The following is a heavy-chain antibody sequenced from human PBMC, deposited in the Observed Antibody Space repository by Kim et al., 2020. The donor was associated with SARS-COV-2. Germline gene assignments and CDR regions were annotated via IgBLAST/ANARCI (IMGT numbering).Heavy chain of an antibody. Sequence: GGSLRLSCAASGFTFSNAWMSWVRQAPGKGLEWVGRIKSKTDGGTTDYAAPVKGRFTISRDDSKNTLYLQMNSLKTEDTAVYYCTRTLQLWLRSSHCFYFDYWGQGTLVTVSS. V-gene: IGHV3-15*01. CDR3: TRTLQLWLRSSHCFYFDY. CDR1: GFTFSNAW. J-gene: IGHJ4*02. D-gene: IGHD5-18*01. CDR2: IKSKTDGGTT.